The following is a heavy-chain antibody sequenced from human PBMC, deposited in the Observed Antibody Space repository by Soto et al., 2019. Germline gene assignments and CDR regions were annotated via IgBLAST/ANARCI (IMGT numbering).Heavy chain of an antibody. CDR2: IYSGGST. J-gene: IGHJ6*02. V-gene: IGHV3-53*01. CDR1: GFHVSSNY. CDR3: ARVRRWFGFYYYYGMDV. D-gene: IGHD3-10*01. Sequence: GGSLRLACAASGFHVSSNYMSLVRHAPGKGLEWVSVIYSGGSTYYADSVKGRFTISRDNSKNTLYLQMNSLRAEDTAVYYCARVRRWFGFYYYYGMDVWGQGTTVTVSS.